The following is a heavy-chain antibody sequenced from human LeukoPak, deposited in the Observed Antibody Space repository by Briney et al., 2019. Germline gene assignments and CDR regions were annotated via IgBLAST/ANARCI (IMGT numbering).Heavy chain of an antibody. Sequence: PSETLSLTCTVSGGSISSYYWSWIRQPPGKGLEWIGYIYYSGSTNYNPSLKSRVTISVDTSKNQFSLKLSSVTAADTAVYYCAREVYYYDSSGYYRPYDAFDIWGQGTMVTVSS. V-gene: IGHV4-59*01. D-gene: IGHD3-22*01. CDR2: IYYSGST. J-gene: IGHJ3*02. CDR1: GGSISSYY. CDR3: AREVYYYDSSGYYRPYDAFDI.